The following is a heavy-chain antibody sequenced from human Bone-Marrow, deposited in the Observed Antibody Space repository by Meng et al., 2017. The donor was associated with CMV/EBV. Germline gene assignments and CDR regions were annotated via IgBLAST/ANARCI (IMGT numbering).Heavy chain of an antibody. CDR1: GYTFTGHL. D-gene: IGHD7-27*01. CDR3: ARDDNWGTDY. V-gene: IGHV1-2*02. J-gene: IGHJ4*02. Sequence: ASVKVSCKASGYTFTGHLMHWVRQAPRQGLEWMGWVHSNAGGTNYAQNFQGRVTMTRDTSNRTVYLELSGLRSDDTAIYYCARDDNWGTDYWGQGALVTVSS. CDR2: VHSNAGGT.